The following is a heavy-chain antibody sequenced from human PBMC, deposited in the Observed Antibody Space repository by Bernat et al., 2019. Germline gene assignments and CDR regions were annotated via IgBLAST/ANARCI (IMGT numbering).Heavy chain of an antibody. CDR2: IYPGDSAT. J-gene: IGHJ4*02. CDR1: GYSFTTHW. Sequence: EVQLVQSGAEVKKPGESLKISCKGSGYSFTTHWIGWVRQMPGKGLELMGIIYPGDSATRYSPSFQGQVTISADKSINTAYLQWSSLKASDTAMYYCARQEDLVATVTGCFDYWGQGTLVTVSS. D-gene: IGHD5-12*01. CDR3: ARQEDLVATVTGCFDY. V-gene: IGHV5-51*01.